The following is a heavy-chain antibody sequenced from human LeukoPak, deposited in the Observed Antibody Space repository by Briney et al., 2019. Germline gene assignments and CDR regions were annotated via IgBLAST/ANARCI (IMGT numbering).Heavy chain of an antibody. CDR1: GFTFSSYA. CDR3: AREAVRYNWNYVNWFDP. J-gene: IGHJ5*02. Sequence: GGSLRLSCAASGFTFSSYAMHWVRQAPGKGLEWVAVISYDGSNKYYADSVKGRFTISRDNSKNTLYLQMNSLRAEDTAVYYCAREAVRYNWNYVNWFDPWGQGTLVTVSS. D-gene: IGHD1-7*01. V-gene: IGHV3-30-3*01. CDR2: ISYDGSNK.